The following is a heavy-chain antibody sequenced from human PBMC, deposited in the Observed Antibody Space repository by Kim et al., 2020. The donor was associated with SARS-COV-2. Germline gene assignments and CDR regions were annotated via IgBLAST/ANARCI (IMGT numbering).Heavy chain of an antibody. V-gene: IGHV4-59*08. CDR3: ARHDERAAGGAFDI. J-gene: IGHJ3*02. D-gene: IGHD6-25*01. Sequence: TPSLKSRVTISVEPSKNQFSLNLRSATAADTAVYYCARHDERAAGGAFDIWDQGTMVTVSS.